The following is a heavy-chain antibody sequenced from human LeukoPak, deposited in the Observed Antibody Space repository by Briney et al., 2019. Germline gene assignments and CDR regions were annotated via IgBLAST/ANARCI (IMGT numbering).Heavy chain of an antibody. CDR2: ISSSGSNI. D-gene: IGHD6-19*01. CDR1: GFTFSSYE. V-gene: IGHV3-48*03. CDR3: ASLWLDDDY. Sequence: PGGSLRLSCAASGFTFSSYEMNWVRQAPGKGLEWVSYISSSGSNIYYADSVKGRFTISRDNAKNSLYLQMNSLRAEDTAVYYCASLWLDDDYWGQGTLVTVSS. J-gene: IGHJ4*02.